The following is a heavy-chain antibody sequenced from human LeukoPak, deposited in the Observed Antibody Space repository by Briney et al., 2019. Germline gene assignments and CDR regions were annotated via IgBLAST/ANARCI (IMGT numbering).Heavy chain of an antibody. J-gene: IGHJ4*02. V-gene: IGHV1-2*02. CDR1: GYTFTGYY. Sequence: GASVKVSCKASGYTFTGYYMHWVRQAPGQGLECMGWINPNSGGTNYAQKFQGRVTMTRDTSISTAYMELSRLRSDDTAVYYCAGGEVVVVPAAMQNYWGQGTLVTVSS. D-gene: IGHD2-2*01. CDR2: INPNSGGT. CDR3: AGGEVVVVPAAMQNY.